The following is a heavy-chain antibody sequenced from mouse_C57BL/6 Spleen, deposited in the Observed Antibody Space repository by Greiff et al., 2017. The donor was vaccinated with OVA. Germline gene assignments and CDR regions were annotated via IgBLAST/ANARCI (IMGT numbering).Heavy chain of an antibody. J-gene: IGHJ3*01. CDR2: INPNNGGT. V-gene: IGHV1-26*01. Sequence: VQLQQSGPELVKPGASVKISCKASGYTFTDYYMNWVKQSHGKSLEWIGDINPNNGGTSYNQKFKGKATLTVDKSSSTAYMELRSLTSEDSAVYYCARPSHYYGSSPFAYWGQGTLVTVSA. D-gene: IGHD1-1*01. CDR1: GYTFTDYY. CDR3: ARPSHYYGSSPFAY.